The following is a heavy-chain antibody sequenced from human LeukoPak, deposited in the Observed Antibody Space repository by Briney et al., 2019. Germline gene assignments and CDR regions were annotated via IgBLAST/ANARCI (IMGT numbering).Heavy chain of an antibody. D-gene: IGHD1-20*01. CDR2: IKSKADGETI. CDR3: STLTSRGLSDS. CDR1: GFTFTNAW. V-gene: IGHV3-15*07. J-gene: IGHJ4*02. Sequence: PGGSLRPSCAASGFTFTNAWMNWVRQAPGKGLEWVGRIKSKADGETIDYAAPVIGRFTFSRDDSKNMLYLQMNSLKSEDTAVYYCSTLTSRGLSDSWGQGTLVTVSS.